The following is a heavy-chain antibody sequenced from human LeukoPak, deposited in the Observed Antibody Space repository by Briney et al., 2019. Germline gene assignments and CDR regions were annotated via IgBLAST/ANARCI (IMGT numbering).Heavy chain of an antibody. V-gene: IGHV3-23*01. D-gene: IGHD3-10*01. CDR1: GFTFSSYA. Sequence: PGGSLRLSCAASGFTFSSYAMSWLRQAPGKGLDWVSVISGSGDSTYYADSVKGRFTISRDNSKNTLYLLMNRLRAEDRGEDYGAKAGWRVHAGYGGGGTLVTVSS. J-gene: IGHJ4*02. CDR2: ISGSGDST. CDR3: AKAGWRVHAGY.